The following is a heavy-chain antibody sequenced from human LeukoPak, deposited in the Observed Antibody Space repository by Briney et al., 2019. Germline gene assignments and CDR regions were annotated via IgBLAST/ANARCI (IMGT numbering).Heavy chain of an antibody. V-gene: IGHV4-34*01. Sequence: SETLSLTCAVYGGSFSAYYWSWIRQPPGKGLEWIGVINHSGSTNYSPSLKSRVTISVDTSKNQFSLKLSSVTAADTAVYYCARQQGYSSGWFDYWGQGTLVTVSS. CDR3: ARQQGYSSGWFDY. J-gene: IGHJ4*02. CDR2: INHSGST. CDR1: GGSFSAYY. D-gene: IGHD6-19*01.